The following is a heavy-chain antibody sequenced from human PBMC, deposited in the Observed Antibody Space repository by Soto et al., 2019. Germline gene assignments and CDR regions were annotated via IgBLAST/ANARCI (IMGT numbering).Heavy chain of an antibody. CDR3: ARDEGYCISTSCQRYGFDP. J-gene: IGHJ5*02. V-gene: IGHV4-31*03. Sequence: QVQLRESGPGLVKPSQTLSLTCTVSGGSISSGGYYWSWIRQHPGKGLEWIGYIYYSGSTYYNPSLKSRVTISVDTSKNQFSLKLSSVTAADTAVYYCARDEGYCISTSCQRYGFDPWGQGTLVTVSS. CDR2: IYYSGST. CDR1: GGSISSGGYY. D-gene: IGHD2-2*01.